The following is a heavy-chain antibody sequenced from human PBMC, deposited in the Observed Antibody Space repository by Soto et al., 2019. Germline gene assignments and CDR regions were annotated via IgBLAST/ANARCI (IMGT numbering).Heavy chain of an antibody. CDR1: GGSFSGYY. V-gene: IGHV4-34*01. D-gene: IGHD6-19*01. J-gene: IGHJ4*02. CDR2: INHSGST. Sequence: SETLSLTCAVYGGSFSGYYWSWIRQPPGKGLEWIGEINHSGSTNYNPSLKSRVTISVDTSKNQFSLKLSSVTAADTAVYYCARALEYSSGWLDYWGQGTLVTVSS. CDR3: ARALEYSSGWLDY.